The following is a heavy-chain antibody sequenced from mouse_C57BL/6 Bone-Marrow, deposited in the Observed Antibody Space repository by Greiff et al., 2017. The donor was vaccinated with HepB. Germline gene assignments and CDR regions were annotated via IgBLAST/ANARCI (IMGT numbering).Heavy chain of an antibody. J-gene: IGHJ1*03. V-gene: IGHV1-81*01. Sequence: QVQLKESGAELARPGASVKLSCKASGYTFTSYGISWVKQRTGQGLEWIGEIYPRSGNTYYNEKFKGKATLTADKSSSTAYMELRSLTSEDSAVYFCARIIYYYGSRLWYFDVWGTGTTVTVSS. CDR3: ARIIYYYGSRLWYFDV. D-gene: IGHD1-1*01. CDR1: GYTFTSYG. CDR2: IYPRSGNT.